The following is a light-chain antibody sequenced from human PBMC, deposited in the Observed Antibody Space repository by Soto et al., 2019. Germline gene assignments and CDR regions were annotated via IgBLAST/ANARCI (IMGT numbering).Light chain of an antibody. Sequence: QSVLTQPASVSGSPGQSIAISCTGTSSDVGGYNYVSWYQQHPGKAPKLLLSEVSNRPSGVSDRFSGSKSGNTASLTISGLPTKDEGHYYCSSFTSAYTFGFGTGTKLTVL. CDR3: SSFTSAYTFG. J-gene: IGLJ1*01. V-gene: IGLV2-14*01. CDR1: SSDVGGYNY. CDR2: EVS.